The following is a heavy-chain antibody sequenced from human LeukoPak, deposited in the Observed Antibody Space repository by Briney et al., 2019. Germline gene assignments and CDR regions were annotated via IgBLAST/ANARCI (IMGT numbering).Heavy chain of an antibody. Sequence: SVKVSCKASGGTFSSYAISWVRQAPGQGLEWMGGIIPIFGTANYAQKFQGRVTITTDESTSTAYMELSSLRSEDTAVYYCAIKLRRYNWFDPWGQGTLVIVSS. CDR1: GGTFSSYA. V-gene: IGHV1-69*05. J-gene: IGHJ5*02. CDR2: IIPIFGTA. D-gene: IGHD4-23*01. CDR3: AIKLRRYNWFDP.